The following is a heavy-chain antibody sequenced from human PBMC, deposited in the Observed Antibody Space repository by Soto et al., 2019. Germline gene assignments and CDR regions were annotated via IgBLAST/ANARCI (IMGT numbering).Heavy chain of an antibody. CDR2: IYYSGST. CDR3: ARSPYDIFFFDY. J-gene: IGHJ4*02. CDR1: GGSISSYY. D-gene: IGHD3-9*01. V-gene: IGHV4-59*01. Sequence: SETLSLTCTVSGGSISSYYLSWIRQPPGKGLEWIGYIYYSGSTNYNPSLKSRVTISVDTSKNQFSLKLSSVTAADTAVYYCARSPYDIFFFDYWGQGTLVTVSS.